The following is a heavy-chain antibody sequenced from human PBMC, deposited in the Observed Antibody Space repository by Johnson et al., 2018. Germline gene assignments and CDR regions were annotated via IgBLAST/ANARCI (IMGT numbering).Heavy chain of an antibody. Sequence: VQLVESGGGLVQPGGSLKLSCAASGFTFSGSTMHWVRQASGKGLEWVGRIRSKANSYATAYAASVKGRFTISRDDSKNTLYLQMNSLRAEETAVYYCARDTELDYYDSSGYYLGYFQHWGQGTLVTVSS. CDR1: GFTFSGST. J-gene: IGHJ1*01. D-gene: IGHD3-22*01. V-gene: IGHV3-73*01. CDR3: ARDTELDYYDSSGYYLGYFQH. CDR2: IRSKANSYAT.